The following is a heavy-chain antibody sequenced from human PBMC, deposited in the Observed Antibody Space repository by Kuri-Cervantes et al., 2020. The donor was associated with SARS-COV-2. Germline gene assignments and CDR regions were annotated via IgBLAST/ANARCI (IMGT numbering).Heavy chain of an antibody. D-gene: IGHD3/OR15-3a*01. CDR2: VTYNGAT. J-gene: IGHJ4*02. Sequence: SETLSLTCTVSGDSITNYYLTWIRQPPGKGLEWIGYVTYNGATAYNPSLKRRVTMSLDTSKNQFSLRLSAVTAADTAVYYCSGRVDFSSVDYWGQGTLVTVSS. CDR1: GDSITNYY. CDR3: SGRVDFSSVDY. V-gene: IGHV4-59*01.